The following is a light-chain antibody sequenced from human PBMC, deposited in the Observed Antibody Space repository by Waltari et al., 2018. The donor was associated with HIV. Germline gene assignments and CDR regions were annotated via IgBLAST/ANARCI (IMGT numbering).Light chain of an antibody. CDR3: NSRDSSDTHVV. Sequence: SSELTQEPAVSVALGQTVRITCQGNSLRSYYASWYQQKPGQAPVLVIYGKNNRPSGIPDRFSGSSSGNTASLTITGAQAEDEADYYCNSRDSSDTHVVFGGGTKLTVL. CDR1: SLRSYY. CDR2: GKN. V-gene: IGLV3-19*01. J-gene: IGLJ2*01.